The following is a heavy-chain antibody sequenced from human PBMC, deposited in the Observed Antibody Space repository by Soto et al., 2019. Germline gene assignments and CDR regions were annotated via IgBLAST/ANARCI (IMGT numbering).Heavy chain of an antibody. CDR1: GYTFTSYY. J-gene: IGHJ4*02. CDR3: ARDMSAGYDY. Sequence: ASVKVSCKASGYTFTSYYMHWVRQAPGQGLEWMGIINPSGGSTSYAQKFQGRVTMTTDTSTSTAYMELRSLRSDDTAVYYCARDMSAGYDYWGQGTLVTVSS. D-gene: IGHD5-12*01. CDR2: INPSGGST. V-gene: IGHV1-46*01.